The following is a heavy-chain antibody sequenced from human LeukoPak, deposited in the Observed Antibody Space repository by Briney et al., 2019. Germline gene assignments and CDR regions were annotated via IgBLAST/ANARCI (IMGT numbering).Heavy chain of an antibody. Sequence: GESLKKSCKGSGYSFTSYWISWVRQMPGKGLEWMGRIDPSDSYTNYSPSFQGHVTTSADESISTAYLQWSSLKASDTAMYYCARNEWIAVADYWGQGTLVTVSS. CDR3: ARNEWIAVADY. V-gene: IGHV5-10-1*01. J-gene: IGHJ4*02. D-gene: IGHD6-19*01. CDR2: IDPSDSYT. CDR1: GYSFTSYW.